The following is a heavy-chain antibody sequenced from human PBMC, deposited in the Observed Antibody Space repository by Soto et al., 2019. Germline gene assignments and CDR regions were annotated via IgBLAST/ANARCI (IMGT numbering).Heavy chain of an antibody. Sequence: SMKVSCKASGYTLTLYYMPCLRQAPGQGLEWMGWINPNSGGTNYAQKFQGRVTMTRDTSISTAYMELSRLRSDDTAVYYCARGRMIVVVNNWFDPWGQGTLVTVSS. V-gene: IGHV1-2*02. D-gene: IGHD3-22*01. CDR1: GYTLTLYY. J-gene: IGHJ5*02. CDR3: ARGRMIVVVNNWFDP. CDR2: INPNSGGT.